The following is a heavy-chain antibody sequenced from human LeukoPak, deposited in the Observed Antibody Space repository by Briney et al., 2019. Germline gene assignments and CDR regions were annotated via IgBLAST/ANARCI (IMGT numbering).Heavy chain of an antibody. CDR3: VRDMDTVTTCYLQF. Sequence: GGSLRLSCAASGFTFSSYSMNWVRQAPGKGLEWVSSISRTSRHKYYSDSVKGRFTISRDDAENSLFLQMDSLRAEDTAIYYCVRDMDTVTTCYLQFWGQGTLVTVSS. D-gene: IGHD1-1*01. CDR1: GFTFSSYS. J-gene: IGHJ1*01. V-gene: IGHV3-21*01. CDR2: ISRTSRHK.